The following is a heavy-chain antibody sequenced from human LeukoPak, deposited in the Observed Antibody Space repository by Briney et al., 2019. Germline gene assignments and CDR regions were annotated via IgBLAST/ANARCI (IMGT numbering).Heavy chain of an antibody. V-gene: IGHV3-23*01. CDR3: AKDANYFHSGSYLIPFDF. CDR1: GFTFSRNA. CDR2: ISGNGAGT. J-gene: IGHJ4*02. Sequence: GGSLRLSCAASGFTFSRNAMNWVRQAPGKGLEWVASISGNGAGTYYADSVKGRFNISRDNSKNTLYLQMNSLRTEDTAVYYCAKDANYFHSGSYLIPFDFWGQGTLATVSS. D-gene: IGHD1-26*01.